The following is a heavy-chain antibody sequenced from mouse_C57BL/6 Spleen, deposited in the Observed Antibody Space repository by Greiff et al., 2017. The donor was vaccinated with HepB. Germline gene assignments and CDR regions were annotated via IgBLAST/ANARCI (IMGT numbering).Heavy chain of an antibody. CDR2: IWSGGST. Sequence: QVQLKQSGPGLVQPSQSLSITCTVSGFSLTSYGVHWVRPSPGKGLEWLGVIWSGGSTDYNAAFISRLSISKDNSKSQIFFKMNSLQADDTAIYYCARGDGYYAGFAYWGQGTLVTVSA. CDR3: ARGDGYYAGFAY. D-gene: IGHD2-3*01. CDR1: GFSLTSYG. J-gene: IGHJ3*01. V-gene: IGHV2-2*01.